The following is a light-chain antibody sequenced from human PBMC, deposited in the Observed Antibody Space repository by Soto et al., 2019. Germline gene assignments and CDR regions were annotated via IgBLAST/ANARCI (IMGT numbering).Light chain of an antibody. Sequence: DVVMTQSPLSLPVTLGQPSSISGISSQSLRHSNGFIYLDWYLQKPGQSPQLLIYLGSNRASGVPDRFSGSGSGTDFTLKISRVEAEDVGVYYCMQALQTPWTFGQGTKVDIK. CDR1: QSLRHSNGFIY. J-gene: IGKJ1*01. CDR3: MQALQTPWT. CDR2: LGS. V-gene: IGKV2-28*01.